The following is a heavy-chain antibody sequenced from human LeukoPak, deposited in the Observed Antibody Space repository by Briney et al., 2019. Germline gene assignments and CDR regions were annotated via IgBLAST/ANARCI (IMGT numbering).Heavy chain of an antibody. CDR2: INPNSGGT. CDR1: GYTFTGYY. V-gene: IGHV1-2*02. J-gene: IGHJ4*02. Sequence: ASVKVSCKASGYTFTGYYMHWVRQAPGQGLEWMGWINPNSGGTNYAQKFQGRVTMTRDTSISTAYMELSRLRSDDTAVYYCARVYYYGSGSYPDWDYWGQGTLVTVSS. D-gene: IGHD3-10*01. CDR3: ARVYYYGSGSYPDWDY.